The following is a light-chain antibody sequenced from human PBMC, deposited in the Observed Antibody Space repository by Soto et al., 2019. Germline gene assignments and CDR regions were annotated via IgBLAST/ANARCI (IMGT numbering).Light chain of an antibody. Sequence: DIVMTQSPDSLAVSLGERATINCRSSQSVLYSSKNKDYIACYQQKPGQPPKLLIYWASTRESGVPDRFSGSGSGTDFTLTISSLQAEDVAVYYCQQYYDTEWTFGQGTKVEIK. CDR3: QQYYDTEWT. V-gene: IGKV4-1*01. CDR2: WAS. CDR1: QSVLYSSKNKDY. J-gene: IGKJ1*01.